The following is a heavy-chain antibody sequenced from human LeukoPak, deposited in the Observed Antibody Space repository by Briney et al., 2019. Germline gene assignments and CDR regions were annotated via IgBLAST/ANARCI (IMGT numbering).Heavy chain of an antibody. V-gene: IGHV3-30*02. D-gene: IGHD3-10*01. CDR3: AKSLYYYALPYYFDY. J-gene: IGHJ4*02. CDR1: GFTFSSYG. Sequence: VGSLRLSCAASGFTFSSYGMHWVRQAPGKGLEWVAFIRYDGSNKYYADSVKGRFTISRDNSKNTLYLQMNSLRAEDTAVYYCAKSLYYYALPYYFDYWGQGTLVTVSS. CDR2: IRYDGSNK.